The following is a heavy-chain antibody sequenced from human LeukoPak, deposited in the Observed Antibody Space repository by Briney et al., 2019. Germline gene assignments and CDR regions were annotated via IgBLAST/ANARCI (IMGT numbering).Heavy chain of an antibody. CDR3: ARVFAREDYSDYVANWFDP. CDR1: GGTFSSYA. Sequence: GASVKVSCKASGGTFSSYAISWVRQAPGQGLEWMGGIIPIFGTANYAQKFQGRVTITADESTSTAYMELRSLRSDDTAVYYCARVFAREDYSDYVANWFDPWGQGTLVTVSS. CDR2: IIPIFGTA. V-gene: IGHV1-69*13. J-gene: IGHJ5*02. D-gene: IGHD4-11*01.